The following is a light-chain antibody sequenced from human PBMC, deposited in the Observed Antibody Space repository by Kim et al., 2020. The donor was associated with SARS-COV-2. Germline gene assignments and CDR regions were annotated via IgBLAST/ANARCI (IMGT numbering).Light chain of an antibody. CDR3: QQYGSSSPIT. J-gene: IGKJ5*01. Sequence: PGERATPACRASQSVSSDYFAWYQQKPGQAPRLLIYGAARRATGSPDRFSGSGSGTDFTLTISRLEPEDFAVYYCQQYGSSSPITFGQGTRLEIK. CDR2: GAA. V-gene: IGKV3-20*01. CDR1: QSVSSDY.